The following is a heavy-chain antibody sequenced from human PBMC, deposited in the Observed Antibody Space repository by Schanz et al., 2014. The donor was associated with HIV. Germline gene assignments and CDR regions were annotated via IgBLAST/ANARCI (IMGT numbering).Heavy chain of an antibody. Sequence: EVQLVESGGGLEQPGGSLRLSCAASGFTFSTYDMHWVRQATGKGLEWVSGIGTAGDTYYAGSVKGRFTISRENAKNSLYLQMNSLRVGDTAVYYCASGSYMGYDVLTGYHDVFDIWGQGTMVTVSS. CDR2: IGTAGDT. V-gene: IGHV3-13*01. D-gene: IGHD3-9*01. J-gene: IGHJ3*02. CDR1: GFTFSTYD. CDR3: ASGSYMGYDVLTGYHDVFDI.